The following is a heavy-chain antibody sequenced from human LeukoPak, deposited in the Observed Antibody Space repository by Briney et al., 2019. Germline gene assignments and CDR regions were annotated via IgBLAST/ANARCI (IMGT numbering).Heavy chain of an antibody. Sequence: ASVKVSCKASGGTFSSYAISWVRQATGQGLEWMGWMNPNSGNTGYAQKFQGRVTMTRNTSISTAYMELSSLRSEDTAVYYCASPLTGTTRGGFDYWGQGTLVTVSS. CDR2: MNPNSGNT. D-gene: IGHD1-7*01. V-gene: IGHV1-8*02. CDR3: ASPLTGTTRGGFDY. CDR1: GGTFSSYA. J-gene: IGHJ4*02.